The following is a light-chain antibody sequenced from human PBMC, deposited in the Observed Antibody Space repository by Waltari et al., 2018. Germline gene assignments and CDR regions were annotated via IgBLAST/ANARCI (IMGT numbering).Light chain of an antibody. V-gene: IGLV2-14*03. J-gene: IGLJ3*02. Sequence: QSALTQPASVSGSPGQSITISCTGTSSDVGAYDYVSWYQQHQGKAPQLMIYDVTYRPSGISNRFSGSKSGITAFLTISGLQAEDEADYYCSSHTSSRTRVFGGGTELTVL. CDR2: DVT. CDR3: SSHTSSRTRV. CDR1: SSDVGAYDY.